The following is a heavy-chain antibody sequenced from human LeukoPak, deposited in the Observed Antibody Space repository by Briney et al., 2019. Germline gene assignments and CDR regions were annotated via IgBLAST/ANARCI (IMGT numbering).Heavy chain of an antibody. V-gene: IGHV3-30-3*01. D-gene: IGHD2-2*01. CDR3: AKVRPFHCSSTSCYFDY. Sequence: GGSLRLSCAASGFTFSSYAMHWVRQAPGKGLEWVAVISYDGSNKYYADSVKGRFTISRDNSKNTLYLQMNSLRAEDTAVYYCAKVRPFHCSSTSCYFDYWGQGTLVTVSS. CDR2: ISYDGSNK. CDR1: GFTFSSYA. J-gene: IGHJ4*02.